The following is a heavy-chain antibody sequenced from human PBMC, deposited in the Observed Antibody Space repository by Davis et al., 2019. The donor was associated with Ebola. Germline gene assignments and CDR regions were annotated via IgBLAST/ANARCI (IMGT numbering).Heavy chain of an antibody. CDR1: GFTFDDYA. V-gene: IGHV3-7*01. J-gene: IGHJ4*02. CDR3: ARRIDY. Sequence: GESLKISCAASGFTFDDYAMHWVRQAPGKGLEWVANIKQDGSEKYYVDSVKGRFTISRDNAKNSLYLQMNSLRAEDTAVYYCARRIDYWGQGTLVTVSS. CDR2: IKQDGSEK.